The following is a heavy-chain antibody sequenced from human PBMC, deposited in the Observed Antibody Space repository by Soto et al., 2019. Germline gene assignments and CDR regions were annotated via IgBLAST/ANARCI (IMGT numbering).Heavy chain of an antibody. V-gene: IGHV3-30-3*01. CDR1: GFTFSSYW. D-gene: IGHD2-8*02. CDR2: ISYDGSNK. J-gene: IGHJ4*02. Sequence: PGGSLRLSCAASGFTFSSYWMHWVRQAPGKGLEWVAVISYDGSNKYYADSVKGRFTVSRDNSKNTLYLQMSSLRAEDTAVYYCAREYSLAVLAPGYWGQGTLVTVSS. CDR3: AREYSLAVLAPGY.